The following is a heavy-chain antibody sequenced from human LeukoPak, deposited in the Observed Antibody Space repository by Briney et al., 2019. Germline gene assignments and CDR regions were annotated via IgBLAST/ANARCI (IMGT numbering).Heavy chain of an antibody. V-gene: IGHV1-2*02. CDR2: INPKSGAT. D-gene: IGHD2-8*02. CDR1: GYTFDQNH. CDR3: ARAGDESTGHYDSLHF. Sequence: ASVTVSCKPSGYTFDQNHIHWVRQAPGQGPEGMGWINPKSGATDSAQQFQGRLTMTRDTSIGTASMDLSGLRLDDTGIYYCARAGDESTGHYDSLHFWGQGTMVTVSS. J-gene: IGHJ3*01.